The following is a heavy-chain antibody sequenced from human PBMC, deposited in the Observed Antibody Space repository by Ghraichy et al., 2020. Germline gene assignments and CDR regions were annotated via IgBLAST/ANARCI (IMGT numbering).Heavy chain of an antibody. D-gene: IGHD3-10*01. V-gene: IGHV4-39*01. Sequence: SQTLSLTCTVSGGSISSSSYYWGWIRQPPGKGLEWIGSIYYSGSTYYNPSLKSRVTISVDTSKNQFSLKLSSVTAADTAVYYCAAQGFGELYYYFDYWGQGTLVTVSS. CDR3: AAQGFGELYYYFDY. J-gene: IGHJ4*02. CDR2: IYYSGST. CDR1: GGSISSSSYY.